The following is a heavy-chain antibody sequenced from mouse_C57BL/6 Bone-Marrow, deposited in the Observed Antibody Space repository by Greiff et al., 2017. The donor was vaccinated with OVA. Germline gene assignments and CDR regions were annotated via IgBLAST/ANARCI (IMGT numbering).Heavy chain of an antibody. Sequence: VQLVESGAELVRPGTSVKMSCKASGYTFTNYWIGWAKQRPGHGLEWIGDIYPGGGYTNYNEKFKGKATLTADKSSSTAYMQFSSLTSEDSAIYYCATGGSFYGYPFDYWGQGTTLTVSS. CDR1: GYTFTNYW. CDR3: ATGGSFYGYPFDY. D-gene: IGHD2-2*01. J-gene: IGHJ2*01. CDR2: IYPGGGYT. V-gene: IGHV1-63*01.